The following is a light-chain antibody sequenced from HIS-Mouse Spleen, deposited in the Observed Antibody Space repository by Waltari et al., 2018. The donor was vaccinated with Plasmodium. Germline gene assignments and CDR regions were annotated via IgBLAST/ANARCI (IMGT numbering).Light chain of an antibody. CDR2: EGS. CDR1: RSDVWSYNL. Sequence: QSALPQPASVSGSPGQSITISCTGTRSDVWSYNLVSWYHQPPGKAPKLMIYEGSKRPSGVSNRFSGSKSGNTASLTISGLQAEDEADYYCCSYAGSSTYVFGTGTKVTVL. V-gene: IGLV2-23*01. J-gene: IGLJ1*01. CDR3: CSYAGSSTYV.